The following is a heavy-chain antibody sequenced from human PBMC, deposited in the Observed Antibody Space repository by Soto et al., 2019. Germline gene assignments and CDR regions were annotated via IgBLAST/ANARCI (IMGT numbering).Heavy chain of an antibody. V-gene: IGHV4-39*01. CDR2: IYYSGST. Sequence: SETLSLTCTVSGGSISSSSYYWGWIRQPPGKGLEWIGSIYYSGSTYYNPSLKSRVTISVDTSKNQFSLKLSSVTAADTAVYYCARLDSSGWSMWFDPWGQGTLVTVSS. J-gene: IGHJ5*02. CDR3: ARLDSSGWSMWFDP. CDR1: GGSISSSSYY. D-gene: IGHD6-19*01.